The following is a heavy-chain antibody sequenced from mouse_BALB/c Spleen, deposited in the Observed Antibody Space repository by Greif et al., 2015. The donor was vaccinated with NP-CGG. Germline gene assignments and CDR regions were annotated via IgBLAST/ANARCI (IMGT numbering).Heavy chain of an antibody. J-gene: IGHJ2*01. Sequence: QVQLKESGSVLVRPGASVKLSCKASGYTFTSSWMHWAKQRPGQGLEWIGEIHPNGGNTNYNEKFKGKATLTVDTSSSTAYVDLSSLTSEDSAVYYCARDWYFDYWGQGTTLTVSS. V-gene: IGHV1S130*01. CDR1: GYTFTSSW. D-gene: IGHD4-1*01. CDR3: ARDWYFDY. CDR2: IHPNGGNT.